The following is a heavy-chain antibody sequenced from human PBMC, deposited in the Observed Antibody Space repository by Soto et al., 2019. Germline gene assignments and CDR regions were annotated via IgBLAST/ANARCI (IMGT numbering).Heavy chain of an antibody. J-gene: IGHJ6*03. CDR3: ARVGVPAAMNLFTPGYYYYYYMDV. Sequence: QVQLQESGPGLVKPSETLSLTCTVSGGSISSYYWSWIQQPPGKGLEWIGYIYYSGSTNYNPSLKSRVTISVDTSKNQFSLKLSSVTAADTAVYYCARVGVPAAMNLFTPGYYYYYYMDVWGKGTTVTVSS. D-gene: IGHD2-2*01. CDR2: IYYSGST. V-gene: IGHV4-59*01. CDR1: GGSISSYY.